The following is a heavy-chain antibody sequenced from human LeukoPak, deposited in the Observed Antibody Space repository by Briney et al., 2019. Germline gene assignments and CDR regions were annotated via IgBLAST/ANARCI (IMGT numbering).Heavy chain of an antibody. V-gene: IGHV1-69*01. CDR1: GGTFSSYA. J-gene: IGHJ6*03. D-gene: IGHD2-15*01. CDR2: IIPIFGTA. Sequence: SVKVSCKASGGTFSSYAISWVRQAPGQGLEWMGGIIPIFGTANYAQKFQGRVTITADESTSTAYMELSSLRSEDTAVYYCARDRLPGYYHYYMDVWGKGTTVTVSS. CDR3: ARDRLPGYYHYYMDV.